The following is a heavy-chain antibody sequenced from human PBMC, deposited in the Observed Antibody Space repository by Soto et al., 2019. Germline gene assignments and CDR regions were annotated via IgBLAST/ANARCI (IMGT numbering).Heavy chain of an antibody. D-gene: IGHD2-2*01. CDR2: ISYDGSNK. V-gene: IGHV3-30*18. CDR1: GFTFSSYG. J-gene: IGHJ4*02. CDR3: AKDGGLGYCSSTSCYGPYYFDY. Sequence: QVQLVESGGGVVQPGRSLRLSCAASGFTFSSYGMHWVRQAPGKGLELVAVISYDGSNKYYADSVKGRFTISRDNSKNTLYLQMNSLRAEDTAVYYCAKDGGLGYCSSTSCYGPYYFDYWGQGTLVTVSS.